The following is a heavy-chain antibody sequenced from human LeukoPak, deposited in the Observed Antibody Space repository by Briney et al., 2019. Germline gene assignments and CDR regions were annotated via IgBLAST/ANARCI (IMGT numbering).Heavy chain of an antibody. CDR3: AKDMDQLLTFDY. D-gene: IGHD2-2*01. Sequence: GGSLRLSCAASGFTFDDYAMHWVRQAPGKGLEWVSGISWNSGSIGYADSVKGRFTISRDNAKNSLYLQMNSLRAEDTALYYCAKDMDQLLTFDYWGQGTLVTVSP. V-gene: IGHV3-9*01. CDR2: ISWNSGSI. J-gene: IGHJ4*02. CDR1: GFTFDDYA.